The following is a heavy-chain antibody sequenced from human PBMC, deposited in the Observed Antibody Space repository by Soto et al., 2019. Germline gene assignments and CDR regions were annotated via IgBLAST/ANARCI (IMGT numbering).Heavy chain of an antibody. V-gene: IGHV4-30-4*01. Sequence: PXGTLSLTCTVSGDSISSAYYYWSWIRQTPGKGLEWIGHIFYSGTTYYNPSLKSRLTTSVDTSKNHFSLRLTSVTAADTAVYYCARDLWVEHELYYYGMDVWGQGTTVTVSS. CDR2: IFYSGTT. CDR3: ARDLWVEHELYYYGMDV. J-gene: IGHJ6*02. D-gene: IGHD1-1*01. CDR1: GDSISSAYYY.